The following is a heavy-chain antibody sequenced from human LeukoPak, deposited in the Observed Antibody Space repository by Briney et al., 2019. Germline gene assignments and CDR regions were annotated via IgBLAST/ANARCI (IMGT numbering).Heavy chain of an antibody. D-gene: IGHD6-19*01. CDR3: TSVGGWPIYY. CDR1: GFTFSSYS. Sequence: PGGSLRLSCAASGFTFSSYSMKWVRQAPGKGLEWVSSISSSSSYIYYADSVKGRFTISRDNAKNSLYLQMNSLRAEDTAVYYCTSVGGWPIYYWGQGTLVTVSS. V-gene: IGHV3-21*01. J-gene: IGHJ4*02. CDR2: ISSSSSYI.